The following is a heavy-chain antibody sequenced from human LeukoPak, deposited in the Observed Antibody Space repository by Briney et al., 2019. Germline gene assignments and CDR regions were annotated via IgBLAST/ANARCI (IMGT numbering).Heavy chain of an antibody. J-gene: IGHJ4*02. CDR3: ARNLPAADY. CDR2: ISSTSSVI. V-gene: IGHV3-48*04. CDR1: GSTFSSHT. D-gene: IGHD2-2*01. Sequence: GGSLRLSCAASGSTFSSHTMNWVRQAPGKGLEWVSYISSTSSVIYYADSVKGRFTISRDNAKNSLYLQLNSLRAEDTAVYYCARNLPAADYWGQGTLVTVSS.